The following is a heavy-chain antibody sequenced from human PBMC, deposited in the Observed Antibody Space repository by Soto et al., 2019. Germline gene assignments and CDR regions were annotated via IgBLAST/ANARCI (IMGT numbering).Heavy chain of an antibody. CDR1: GGSISSYY. D-gene: IGHD2-15*01. Sequence: SETLSLTCTVSGGSISSYYWSWIRQPPGKGLEWIGYIYYSGSTNYNPSLKSRVTISVDTSKNQFSLKLSSVTAADTAVYYCARQPVVAATRVDWFDSWGQGTLVTVSS. J-gene: IGHJ5*01. V-gene: IGHV4-59*08. CDR3: ARQPVVAATRVDWFDS. CDR2: IYYSGST.